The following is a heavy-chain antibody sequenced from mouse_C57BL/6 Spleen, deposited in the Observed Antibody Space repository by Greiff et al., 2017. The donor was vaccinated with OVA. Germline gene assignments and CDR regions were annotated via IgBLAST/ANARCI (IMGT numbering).Heavy chain of an antibody. CDR3: ASLYYSNYGYYFDY. Sequence: QVQLKQSGAELVKPGASVKISCKASGYAFSSYWMNWVKQRPGKGLEWIGQIYPGDGDTNYNGKFKGKATLTADKSSSTAYMQLSSLTSEDSAVYFCASLYYSNYGYYFDYWGQGTTLTVSS. CDR2: IYPGDGDT. V-gene: IGHV1-80*01. J-gene: IGHJ2*01. D-gene: IGHD2-5*01. CDR1: GYAFSSYW.